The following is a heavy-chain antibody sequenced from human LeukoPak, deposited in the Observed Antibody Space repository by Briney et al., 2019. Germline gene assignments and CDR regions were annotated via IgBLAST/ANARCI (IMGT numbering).Heavy chain of an antibody. Sequence: ASVKVSCKASGYTFTSYYMHWVRQAPGQGLEWMGIINPSGGSTSYAQKFQGRVTMTRDTSTSTVYMELSRLRSDDTAVYYCARDLTGRRGESGYWGQGTLVTVSS. CDR2: INPSGGST. CDR1: GYTFTSYY. CDR3: ARDLTGRRGESGY. V-gene: IGHV1-46*01. D-gene: IGHD2-21*01. J-gene: IGHJ4*02.